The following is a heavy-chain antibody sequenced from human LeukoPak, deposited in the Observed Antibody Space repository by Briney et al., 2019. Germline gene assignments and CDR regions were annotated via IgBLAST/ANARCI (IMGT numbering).Heavy chain of an antibody. CDR1: GFTFDDYA. Sequence: GGSLRLSCAASGFTFDDYAMHWVRQAPGKGLEWVSGITWNSGSIDYADSVKGRFTISRDNAKNSLYLQMNSLRAEDTALYYCAKPRSGGNYGDFDYWGQGTLVTVSS. CDR2: ITWNSGSI. V-gene: IGHV3-9*01. D-gene: IGHD1-7*01. J-gene: IGHJ4*02. CDR3: AKPRSGGNYGDFDY.